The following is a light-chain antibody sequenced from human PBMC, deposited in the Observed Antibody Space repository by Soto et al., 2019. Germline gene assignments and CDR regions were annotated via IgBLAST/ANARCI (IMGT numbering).Light chain of an antibody. J-gene: IGKJ2*01. CDR1: QSVSSN. CDR2: GAS. CDR3: QQYNNWPPYT. V-gene: IGKV3-15*01. Sequence: EIVMTQSPATLSVSSGERATLSCRASQSVSSNLAWYQQKPGQAPRLLIFGASTRATGIPARFSGSGSGTEVSLTISSLQSEDFAVYYCQQYNNWPPYTFGQGTKLEIK.